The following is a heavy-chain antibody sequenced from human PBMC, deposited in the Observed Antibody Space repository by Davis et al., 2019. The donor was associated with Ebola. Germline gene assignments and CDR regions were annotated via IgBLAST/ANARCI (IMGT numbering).Heavy chain of an antibody. J-gene: IGHJ4*02. CDR2: INHSGST. Sequence: GSLRLSCAVYGRSFSGYYWSWIRQPPGKGLEWIGEINHSGSTNYNPSLKSRVTISVDTSKNQFSLKLSSVTAADTAVYYCVGSGWYDLAGYWGQGTLVTVSS. CDR3: VGSGWYDLAGY. V-gene: IGHV4-34*01. D-gene: IGHD6-19*01. CDR1: GRSFSGYY.